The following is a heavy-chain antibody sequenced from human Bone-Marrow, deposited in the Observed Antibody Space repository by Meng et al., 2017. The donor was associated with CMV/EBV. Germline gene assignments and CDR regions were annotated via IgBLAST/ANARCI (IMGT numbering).Heavy chain of an antibody. V-gene: IGHV4-39*01. Sequence: GTVSGGSISSTTYHGGWIRQPPGKGLEWIGTIYYTGITYYNPSLRSRLTISVDTSKTQFSLTLTSVTAADTALYYCVLYSSSSAAFWGQGALVTVSS. CDR1: GGSISSTTYH. CDR3: VLYSSSSAAF. CDR2: IYYTGIT. D-gene: IGHD6-6*01. J-gene: IGHJ4*02.